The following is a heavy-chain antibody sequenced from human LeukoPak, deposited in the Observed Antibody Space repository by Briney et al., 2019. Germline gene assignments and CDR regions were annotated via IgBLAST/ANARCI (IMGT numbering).Heavy chain of an antibody. D-gene: IGHD3-3*01. V-gene: IGHV4-59*01. CDR1: GGSISSYY. J-gene: IGHJ5*02. Sequence: SETLSLTCTVSGGSISSYYWSWIRQPPGKGLEWIGYIYYSGSTNYNPSLKSRVTISVDTSKNQFSLKLSSVTAADTAVYYCARSPENDFWSGYSTGWFDPWGQGTLVTVSS. CDR2: IYYSGST. CDR3: ARSPENDFWSGYSTGWFDP.